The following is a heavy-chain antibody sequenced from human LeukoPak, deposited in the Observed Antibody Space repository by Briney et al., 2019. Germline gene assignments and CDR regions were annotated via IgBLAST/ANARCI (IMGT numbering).Heavy chain of an antibody. V-gene: IGHV3-23*01. CDR2: ISGSAATT. CDR3: AKDLARIAAAGTNY. CDR1: GFIFRNCG. Sequence: GGSLRLSCAASGFIFRNCGMSWVRQAPGKRLEWISGISGSAATTYYADSLKGRFTISRDNSKNTLYLQMNSLRAEDTAVYYCAKDLARIAAAGTNYWGQGTLVTVSS. J-gene: IGHJ4*02. D-gene: IGHD6-13*01.